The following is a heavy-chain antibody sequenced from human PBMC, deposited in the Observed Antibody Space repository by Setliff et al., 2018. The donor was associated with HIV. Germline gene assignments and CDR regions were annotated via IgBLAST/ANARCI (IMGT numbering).Heavy chain of an antibody. J-gene: IGHJ3*01. V-gene: IGHV3-33*01. CDR1: GFSFSSYG. CDR3: AREGIVVRAGAFDF. CDR2: IWYDGSEK. Sequence: GESLKISCAASGFSFSSYGMHWVRQAPGKGLEWVAVIWYDGSEKYYADSVKGRVTISRDNSKNTVDLEMDSLRVEDTAVYYCAREGIVVRAGAFDFWSQGTMVTVSS. D-gene: IGHD3-22*01.